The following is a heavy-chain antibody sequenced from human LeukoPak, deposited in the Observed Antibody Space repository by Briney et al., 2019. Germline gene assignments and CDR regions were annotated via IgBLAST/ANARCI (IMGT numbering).Heavy chain of an antibody. J-gene: IGHJ4*02. D-gene: IGHD1-1*01. Sequence: PSETLSPTCTVSGDSVSSPSHHWAWIRQPPGKGLEWIASIYYTGNTYYNPSLKSRLSISIGASKNYFSLKLSSVTAADTAVYFCTREFTSTSGDWGQGTLVTVSS. CDR1: GDSVSSPSHH. CDR2: IYYTGNT. V-gene: IGHV4-39*02. CDR3: TREFTSTSGD.